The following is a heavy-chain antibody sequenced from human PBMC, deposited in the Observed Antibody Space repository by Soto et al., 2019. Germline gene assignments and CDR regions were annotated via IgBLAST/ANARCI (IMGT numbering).Heavy chain of an antibody. Sequence: QLQLQESGSGLVKPSQTLSLTCAVSGGSINTATHSWSWIRQPPGKGLEWIGYIYHSGSTYYNPSVKRRVTRSIDKSNNQCSLRVSSAPAAETAVYYSARGGGVTTTGDDYWGQGILVTVSS. CDR2: IYHSGST. J-gene: IGHJ4*02. D-gene: IGHD4-4*01. CDR3: ARGGGVTTTGDDY. CDR1: GGSINTATHS. V-gene: IGHV4-30-2*01.